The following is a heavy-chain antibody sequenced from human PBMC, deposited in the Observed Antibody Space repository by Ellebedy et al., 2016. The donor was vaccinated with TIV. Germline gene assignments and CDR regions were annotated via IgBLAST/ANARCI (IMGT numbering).Heavy chain of an antibody. CDR2: IIPIFGTA. J-gene: IGHJ2*01. D-gene: IGHD2-2*01. Sequence: SVKVSXXASGGTFSSYAISWVRQAPGQGLEWMGGIIPIFGTANYAQKFQGRVTITADESTSTAYMELSSLRSEDTAVYYCAREGIVVVPAAILPNWYFDLWGRGTLVTVSS. CDR3: AREGIVVVPAAILPNWYFDL. CDR1: GGTFSSYA. V-gene: IGHV1-69*13.